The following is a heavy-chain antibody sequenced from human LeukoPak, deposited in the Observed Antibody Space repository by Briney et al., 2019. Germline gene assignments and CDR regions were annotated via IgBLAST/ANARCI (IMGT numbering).Heavy chain of an antibody. CDR2: IYYSGST. V-gene: IGHV4-59*12. Sequence: NSSETLSLTCTVSGGSISSYYWSWIRQPPGKGLEWIGYIYYSGSTNYNPSLKSRVTITVDTSKNQFSLKLSSVTAADTAVYYCARDPGYSGYDYYYYGMDVWGQGTTVTVSS. CDR3: ARDPGYSGYDYYYYGMDV. J-gene: IGHJ6*02. CDR1: GGSISSYY. D-gene: IGHD5-12*01.